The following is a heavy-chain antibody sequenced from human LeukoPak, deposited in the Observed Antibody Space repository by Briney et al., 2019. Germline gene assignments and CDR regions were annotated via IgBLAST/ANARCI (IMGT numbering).Heavy chain of an antibody. CDR1: GFTFSNHA. D-gene: IGHD1-26*01. CDR2: IGGGGGDR. V-gene: IGHV3-23*01. J-gene: IGHJ3*02. CDR3: AKAQVGAILHAFDI. Sequence: PGGSLRLSCAVSGFTFSNHAMSWVRQAPGKGLEWVSTIGGGGGDRYYADSVKGRFTISRDNSKNTLYLQMNSLRAEDTAVYYCAKAQVGAILHAFDIWGQGTMVTVSS.